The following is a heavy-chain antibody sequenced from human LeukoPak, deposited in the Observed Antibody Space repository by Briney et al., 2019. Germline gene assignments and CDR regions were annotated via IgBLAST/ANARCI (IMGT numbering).Heavy chain of an antibody. J-gene: IGHJ4*02. CDR2: IYSGGST. D-gene: IGHD4/OR15-4a*01. CDR1: GFTVSSNY. CDR3: ARDRFYGGAVAPIDY. V-gene: IGHV3-53*01. Sequence: PGGSLRLSCAASGFTVSSNYMSWVRQAPGKGLEWVSVIYSGGSTYYADSVKGRFTISRDNSKNTLYLQMNSLRAEDTAVYYCARDRFYGGAVAPIDYWGQGTLVTVSS.